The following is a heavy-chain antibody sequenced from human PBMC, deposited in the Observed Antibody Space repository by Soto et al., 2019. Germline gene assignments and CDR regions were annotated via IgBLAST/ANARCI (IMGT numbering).Heavy chain of an antibody. CDR1: GFTVSNSY. Sequence: EVQVVESGGGLVQSGGSLTLPCAASGFTVSNSYMSWVRQAPGKGLEWVSAIYSGGSTYYADSVKGRFTISRDNSRNTLYLQMNSLRAEDTAVYFCARCDGSATYCFFFAYWGQGTPVTVSS. J-gene: IGHJ4*02. CDR2: IYSGGST. D-gene: IGHD3-10*01. V-gene: IGHV3-66*01. CDR3: ARCDGSATYCFFFAY.